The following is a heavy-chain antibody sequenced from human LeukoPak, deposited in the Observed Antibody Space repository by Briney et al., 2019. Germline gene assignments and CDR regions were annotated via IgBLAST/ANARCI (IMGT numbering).Heavy chain of an antibody. CDR3: ARRYCGGGSCYSSFDY. CDR2: IYYSGST. J-gene: IGHJ4*02. D-gene: IGHD2-15*01. V-gene: IGHV4-59*08. CDR1: GGSISSYY. Sequence: SATLSLTCTVSGGSISSYYWSWIPQPPGKGLEWIGYIYYSGSTSYNPSLKSRVTMSVHTSRNQFSLSLSSVTAADTAVYYCARRYCGGGSCYSSFDYWGQGTLVTVSS.